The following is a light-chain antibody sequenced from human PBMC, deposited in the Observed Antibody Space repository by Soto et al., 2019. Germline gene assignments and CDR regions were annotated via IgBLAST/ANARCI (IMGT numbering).Light chain of an antibody. J-gene: IGKJ5*01. CDR1: QSVRSTY. V-gene: IGKV3-20*01. CDR3: QQYGNSPQT. Sequence: IVLTQSPATLSLSPGERATLSCRASQSVRSTYLAWSQQKPGQAPGLLIYGASSRATGIPDRFCGRGSGTEFTLTISRLEPEDFAVYFCQQYGNSPQTYGQGTRLEIK. CDR2: GAS.